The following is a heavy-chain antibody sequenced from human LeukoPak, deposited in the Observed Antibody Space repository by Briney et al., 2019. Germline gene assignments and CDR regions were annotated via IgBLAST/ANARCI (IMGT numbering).Heavy chain of an antibody. V-gene: IGHV3-30*18. Sequence: GGSLRLSCAASGFTFSSYGMHWVRQAPGKGLEGVAVISYDGSNKYYADYVKGRFTISRDNSKNTLYLQMNSLRAEDTAVYYCAKDAMSTSFDYWGQGTLVTVSS. J-gene: IGHJ4*02. D-gene: IGHD5/OR15-5a*01. CDR1: GFTFSSYG. CDR3: AKDAMSTSFDY. CDR2: ISYDGSNK.